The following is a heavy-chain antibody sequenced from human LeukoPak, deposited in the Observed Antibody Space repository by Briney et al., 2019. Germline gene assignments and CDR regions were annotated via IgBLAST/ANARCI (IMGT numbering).Heavy chain of an antibody. CDR1: GFTFSSYA. CDR2: ISYDGSNK. CDR3: ARPVVSLTN. V-gene: IGHV3-30-3*01. J-gene: IGHJ4*02. Sequence: GGSLRLSCAASGFTFSSYAMHWVRQAPGKGLEWVAVISYDGSNKYYADSVKGRFTISRDNSENTLYLQMNSLRAEDTAVYYCARPVVSLTNWGQGTLVTVSS.